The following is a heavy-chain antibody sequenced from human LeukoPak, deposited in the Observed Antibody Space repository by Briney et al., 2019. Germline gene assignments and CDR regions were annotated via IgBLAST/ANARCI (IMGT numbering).Heavy chain of an antibody. D-gene: IGHD2-2*01. CDR1: GGSISSSSYY. J-gene: IGHJ4*02. V-gene: IGHV4-39*01. CDR3: ARHQSFGLPTAIVVVPAAFDY. Sequence: SETLSLTCTVSGGSISSSSYYWGWIRQPPGKGLEWIGSIYYSGSTYYNPSLKSRVTISVDTSKNQFSLNLSSVTAADTAVYYCARHQSFGLPTAIVVVPAAFDYWGQGTLVTVSS. CDR2: IYYSGST.